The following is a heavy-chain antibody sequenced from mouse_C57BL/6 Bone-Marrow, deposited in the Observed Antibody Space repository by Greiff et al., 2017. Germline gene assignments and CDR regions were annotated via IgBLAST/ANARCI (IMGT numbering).Heavy chain of an antibody. D-gene: IGHD1-1*01. CDR2: ISNGGGST. CDR3: AAYYYGRDF. J-gene: IGHJ2*01. V-gene: IGHV5-12*01. CDR1: GFTFSDYY. Sequence: EVKLVESGGGLVQPGGSLKLSCAASGFTFSDYYMYWVRQTPEKRLEWVAYISNGGGSTYYPDTVKGRFTISRDNAQNTLYLQMSRLKSEDTAMYYCAAYYYGRDFWGQGTTLTVSS.